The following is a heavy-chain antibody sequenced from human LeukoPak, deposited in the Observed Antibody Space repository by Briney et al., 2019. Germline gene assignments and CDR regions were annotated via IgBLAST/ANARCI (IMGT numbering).Heavy chain of an antibody. CDR1: GGSISSSSYY. J-gene: IGHJ6*03. CDR3: ARYSSSWNYYYYYMDV. V-gene: IGHV4-61*05. D-gene: IGHD6-13*01. Sequence: SETLSLTCTVSGGSISSSSYYWGRIRQPPGKGLEWIGYIYYSGSTNYNPSLKSRVTISVDTSKNQFSLKLSSVTAADTAVYYCARYSSSWNYYYYYMDVWGKGTTVTISS. CDR2: IYYSGST.